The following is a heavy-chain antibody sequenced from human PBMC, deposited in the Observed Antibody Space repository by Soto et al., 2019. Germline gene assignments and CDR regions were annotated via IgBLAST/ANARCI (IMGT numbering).Heavy chain of an antibody. J-gene: IGHJ6*02. CDR3: ARDLGIAVAGGMDV. D-gene: IGHD6-19*01. CDR2: ISQTGGYI. CDR1: GFNFRIYT. Sequence: GGSLRLSCVGSGFNFRIYTMNWVRQAPGKGPEWVSSISQTGGYIFYADSVKGRFTISRDNAKNSVYLQMNSLGAEDTAMYYCARDLGIAVAGGMDVWGQGTTVTVSS. V-gene: IGHV3-21*01.